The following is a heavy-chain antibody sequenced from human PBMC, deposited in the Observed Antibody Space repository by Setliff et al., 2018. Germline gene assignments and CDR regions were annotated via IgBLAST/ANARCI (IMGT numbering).Heavy chain of an antibody. V-gene: IGHV1-69*10. J-gene: IGHJ6*03. CDR1: GYTFTSYG. CDR3: ARGPSPTVTPSRLIYFYHMDV. Sequence: PVKVSCKAPGYTFTSYGISWVRQAPGQGPEWMGAIIPVLGMTDYAQKFQGRLTITADQSTTTVYMELSSLRFDDTALYYCARGPSPTVTPSRLIYFYHMDVWGTGTTVTVSS. CDR2: IIPVLGMT. D-gene: IGHD4-17*01.